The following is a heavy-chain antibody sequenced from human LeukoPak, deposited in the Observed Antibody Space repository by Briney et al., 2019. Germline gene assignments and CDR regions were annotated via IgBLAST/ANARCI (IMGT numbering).Heavy chain of an antibody. V-gene: IGHV1-46*01. J-gene: IGHJ4*02. D-gene: IGHD3-22*01. Sequence: ASVKVSCKASGYTFTSYGISWVRQAPGQGLEWMGIINPSGGSTSYAQKFQGRVTMTRDTSTSTVYMELSRLRSDDTAVYYCARAANYYDSSGRGAYFDYWGQGTLVTVSS. CDR2: INPSGGST. CDR1: GYTFTSYG. CDR3: ARAANYYDSSGRGAYFDY.